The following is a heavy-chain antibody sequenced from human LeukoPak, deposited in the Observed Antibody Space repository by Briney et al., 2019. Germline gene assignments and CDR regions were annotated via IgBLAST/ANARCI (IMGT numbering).Heavy chain of an antibody. J-gene: IGHJ4*02. CDR3: ARGPVRFLELLPFDY. D-gene: IGHD3-3*01. CDR1: GFTFSSYW. V-gene: IGHV3-7*04. CDR2: IKQDGSEK. Sequence: GGSLRLSCAASGFTFSSYWMSWVRQAPGKGLEWVANIKQDGSEKYYVDSVKGRFTISRDNAKNSLYLQMNSLRAEDTAVYYCARGPVRFLELLPFDYWGQGTLVTVSS.